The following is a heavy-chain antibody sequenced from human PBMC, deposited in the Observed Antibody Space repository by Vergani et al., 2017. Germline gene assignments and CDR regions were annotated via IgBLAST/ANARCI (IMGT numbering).Heavy chain of an antibody. CDR2: VNHGGST. Sequence: QVQLQEWGAGLLKTSETLSLTCGVSGWSFRDYYWSWIRQAPGMGLEWIGEVNHGGSTNYHPSLKSRVSISVDTSKNQFSLQLTSVTAADSALYFFASIARAPTRRNPPLDCWGQGSLVSVRS. J-gene: IGHJ4*02. V-gene: IGHV4-34*01. CDR1: GWSFRDYY. CDR3: ASIARAPTRRNPPLDC. D-gene: IGHD3/OR15-3a*01.